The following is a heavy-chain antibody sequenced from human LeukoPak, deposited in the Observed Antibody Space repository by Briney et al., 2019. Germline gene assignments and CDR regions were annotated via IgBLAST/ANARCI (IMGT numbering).Heavy chain of an antibody. CDR2: ISGSGGST. V-gene: IGHV3-23*01. J-gene: IGHJ4*02. D-gene: IGHD5-18*01. Sequence: GTLRLSCAASGFTFSSYGMSWVRQAPGKGLEWVSAISGSGGSTYFADSVKGRFTISRDNSKNTLYLQMNSLRAEDTAVYYCAKDQGTAMAFDYWGQGTLVTVSS. CDR1: GFTFSSYG. CDR3: AKDQGTAMAFDY.